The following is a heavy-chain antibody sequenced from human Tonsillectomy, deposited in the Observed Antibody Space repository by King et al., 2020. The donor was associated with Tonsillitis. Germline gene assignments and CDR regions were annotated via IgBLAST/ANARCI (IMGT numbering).Heavy chain of an antibody. D-gene: IGHD3-22*01. CDR1: GGSFSDYY. V-gene: IGHV4-34*01. J-gene: IGHJ4*02. Sequence: VQLQQWGAGLLKPSETLSLTCAVYGGSFSDYYWSWIRQPPGKGLESIGEINHSGSTNYNPSLKSRVTVSVDTSKNQFSLKLNSVTAADTAVYYCARGHEYYYDSSGSVYFYYWGQGTLVTVSS. CDR3: ARGHEYYYDSSGSVYFYY. CDR2: INHSGST.